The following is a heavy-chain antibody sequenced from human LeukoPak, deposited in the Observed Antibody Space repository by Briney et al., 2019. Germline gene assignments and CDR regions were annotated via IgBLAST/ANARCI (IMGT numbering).Heavy chain of an antibody. CDR3: AKDIIAAAGTRVGFDY. CDR2: ISWNSGSI. Sequence: GGSLRLSCAASGFTLDDYAMHWVRQAPGKGLEWVSGISWNSGSIGYADSVKGRFTISRDNAKNSLYLQMNSLRAEDTALYYCAKDIIAAAGTRVGFDYWGQGTLVTVSS. V-gene: IGHV3-9*01. CDR1: GFTLDDYA. D-gene: IGHD6-13*01. J-gene: IGHJ4*02.